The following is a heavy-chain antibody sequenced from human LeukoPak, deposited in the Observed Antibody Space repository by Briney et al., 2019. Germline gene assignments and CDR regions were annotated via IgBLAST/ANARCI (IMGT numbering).Heavy chain of an antibody. D-gene: IGHD2-15*01. V-gene: IGHV1-18*01. CDR1: GYTFTSYG. CDR3: ARARSRPIVVVVAATGVFDY. J-gene: IGHJ4*02. Sequence: AASVKVSCKASGYTFTSYGISWVRQAPGQGLEWMGWINAYNGNTNYAQKLQGRVTMTTDTSTSTAYMELRSLRSDDTAVYYCARARSRPIVVVVAATGVFDYWGQGTLVTVSS. CDR2: INAYNGNT.